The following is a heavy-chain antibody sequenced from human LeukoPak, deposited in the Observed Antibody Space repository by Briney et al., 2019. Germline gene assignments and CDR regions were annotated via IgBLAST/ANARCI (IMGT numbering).Heavy chain of an antibody. Sequence: PGRSLRLSCAASGFTFSSYAMHWVRQAPGKGLEWVAVISYDGSNKYYADSVKGRFTISRDNSKNTLYLQMNSLRAEDTAVYYCARGSDIVATDGEPDYWGQGTLVTVSS. CDR2: ISYDGSNK. D-gene: IGHD5-12*01. J-gene: IGHJ4*02. CDR1: GFTFSSYA. CDR3: ARGSDIVATDGEPDY. V-gene: IGHV3-30-3*01.